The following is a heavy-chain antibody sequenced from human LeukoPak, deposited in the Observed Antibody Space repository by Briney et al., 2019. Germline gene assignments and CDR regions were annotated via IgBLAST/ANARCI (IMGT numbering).Heavy chain of an antibody. D-gene: IGHD1-26*01. CDR3: ARGSGSYSTYFDF. CDR2: ISWNGGST. J-gene: IGHJ4*02. V-gene: IGHV3-20*04. CDR1: GFTFSIYW. Sequence: GGSLRLSCAASGFTFSIYWMSWVRQAPGEGLEWVSSISWNGGSTGYVDSVKGRFTISRDDANNSLYLQMNSLRGEDTALYYCARGSGSYSTYFDFWGQGTLVTVSS.